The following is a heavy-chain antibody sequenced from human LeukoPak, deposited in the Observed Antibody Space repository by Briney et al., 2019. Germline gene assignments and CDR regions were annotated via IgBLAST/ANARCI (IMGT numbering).Heavy chain of an antibody. D-gene: IGHD2-2*01. CDR2: IKTDGSST. V-gene: IGHV3-74*01. Sequence: GRSLRLSCANSGFTFSSYWMHWVRHAPGKGLVWVSLIKTDGSSTTYADFVQGRFTISRDNAKNTLYLQMNSLRADDTAVYYCVRGRGVPEYYFDYWGQGTLVTVSS. CDR3: VRGRGVPEYYFDY. J-gene: IGHJ4*02. CDR1: GFTFSSYW.